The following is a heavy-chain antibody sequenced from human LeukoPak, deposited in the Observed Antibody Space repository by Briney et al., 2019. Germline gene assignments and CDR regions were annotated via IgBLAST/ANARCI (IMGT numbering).Heavy chain of an antibody. CDR1: GFNFGEYA. CDR3: TRESYSYDYIWGTFRYRDS. D-gene: IGHD3-16*02. Sequence: GRSLRLSCTGSGFNFGEYAVSWVRQAPGKGLEWVGFIRSKTYSGTTDFAASVRDRFTISRDDSQGIAYLRMHSLKIEDTAVYYCTRESYSYDYIWGTFRYRDSWGQGTLVTVSS. CDR2: IRSKTYSGTT. J-gene: IGHJ4*02. V-gene: IGHV3-49*04.